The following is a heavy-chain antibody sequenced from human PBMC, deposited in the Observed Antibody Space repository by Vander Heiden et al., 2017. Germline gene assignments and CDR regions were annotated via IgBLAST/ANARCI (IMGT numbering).Heavy chain of an antibody. D-gene: IGHD1-7*01. CDR1: GFTFSSYA. J-gene: IGHJ5*02. V-gene: IGHV3-23*01. CDR3: ARAYNWNYPYNWFDP. CDR2: ISGSGGST. Sequence: EVQLLESGGGLLQPGGSLRLSCAASGFTFSSYAMSWVRQAPGKGLEWVSAISGSGGSTYYADSVKGRFTISRDNSKNTLYLQMNSLRAEDTAVYYCARAYNWNYPYNWFDPWGQGTLVTVSS.